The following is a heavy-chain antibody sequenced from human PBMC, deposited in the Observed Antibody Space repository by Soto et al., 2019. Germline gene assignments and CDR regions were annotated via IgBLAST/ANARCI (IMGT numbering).Heavy chain of an antibody. D-gene: IGHD6-19*01. CDR1: GLSITDSEMG. V-gene: IGHV2-26*01. Sequence: QVTLKESGPVLVKPTETLTLRCTVSGLSITDSEMGVSWIRQPPGQPLEWLAHIDSSGEKSYRTFLKSRLVISKDTSKSQIVLTMTNMDPADTATYYSARRHLAVAVSPWFDPWGQGIPVTVSS. CDR2: IDSSGEK. J-gene: IGHJ5*02. CDR3: ARRHLAVAVSPWFDP.